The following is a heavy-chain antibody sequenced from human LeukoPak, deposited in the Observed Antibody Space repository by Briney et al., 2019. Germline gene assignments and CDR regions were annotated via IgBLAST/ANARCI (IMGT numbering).Heavy chain of an antibody. CDR2: INHSGST. CDR1: GGSSSGYY. D-gene: IGHD6-13*01. CDR3: ARRRGYAAAAGTYSYYYYYYMDV. V-gene: IGHV4-34*01. J-gene: IGHJ6*03. Sequence: SETLSLTCAVYGGSSSGYYWSRIRQPPGKGLEWIGEINHSGSTNYNPSLKSRVTISVDTSKNLFSLKLSSVTAADTAVYYCARRRGYAAAAGTYSYYYYYYMDVWGKGTTVTVSS.